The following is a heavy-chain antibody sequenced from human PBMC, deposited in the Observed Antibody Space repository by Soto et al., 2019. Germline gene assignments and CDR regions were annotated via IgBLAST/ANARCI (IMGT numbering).Heavy chain of an antibody. CDR1: GFTFSSYG. J-gene: IGHJ3*02. CDR3: GRDPLITGNSGGGGAFDI. V-gene: IGHV3-33*01. Sequence: QVQLVESGGGVVQPGRSLRLSCAASGFTFSSYGMHWVRQAPGKGLEWVAVLWYDGSNKYYADSVKGRFTISRDNSKNTWHLEKNSLGAEDTAVDLCGRDPLITGNSGGGGAFDIWGQGTMVTVSS. D-gene: IGHD1-20*01. CDR2: LWYDGSNK.